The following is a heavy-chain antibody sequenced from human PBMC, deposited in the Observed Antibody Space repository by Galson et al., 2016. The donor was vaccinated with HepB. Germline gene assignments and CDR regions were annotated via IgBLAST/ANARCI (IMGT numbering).Heavy chain of an antibody. V-gene: IGHV3-23*01. D-gene: IGHD3-9*01. CDR2: ISGSGGTT. J-gene: IGHJ3*02. Sequence: SLRLSCAASGFTFRNYAMSWVRQAPGKGLEWVSTISGSGGTTYYGDSVKGRFTSSRDNSKKTVYLQLKSLRAEDTAVYYCVKDGSDILTGYLAWGPNKIYVGGFDIWGQGTRVTVSS. CDR3: VKDGSDILTGYLAWGPNKIYVGGFDI. CDR1: GFTFRNYA.